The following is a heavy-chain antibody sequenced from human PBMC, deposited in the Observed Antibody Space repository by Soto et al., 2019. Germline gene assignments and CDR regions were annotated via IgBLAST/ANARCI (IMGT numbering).Heavy chain of an antibody. CDR2: INRDGSDR. Sequence: PGGSLGLSCAASGFTFRNYWMTWVRQAPGKGLQWVANINRDGSDRYYVDSLKGRSTISRDNAENSLYLQLNSLRAEDTAVYYCARAPDGSGAYYYFDYWGQGTLVTVSS. CDR3: ARAPDGSGAYYYFDY. D-gene: IGHD3-22*01. CDR1: GFTFRNYW. J-gene: IGHJ4*02. V-gene: IGHV3-7*03.